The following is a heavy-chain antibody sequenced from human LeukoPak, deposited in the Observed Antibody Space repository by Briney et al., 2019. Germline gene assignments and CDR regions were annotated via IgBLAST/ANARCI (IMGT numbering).Heavy chain of an antibody. CDR3: VRGPGRGYDLEP. CDR1: AGSICNSY. CDR2: ISTGGDI. D-gene: IGHD3-22*01. J-gene: IGHJ5*02. V-gene: IGHV4-4*08. Sequence: PSDTLSLICAVSAGSICNSYCSWARQPPGKGPEFIGYISTGGDINYSPSLRGRATMSINPSNNQVSLTLTSVTTADTAVYFCVRGPGRGYDLEPWGQGSPVTVSS.